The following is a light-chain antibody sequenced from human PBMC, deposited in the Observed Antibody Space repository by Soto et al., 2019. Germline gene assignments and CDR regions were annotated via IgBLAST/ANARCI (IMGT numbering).Light chain of an antibody. CDR3: QTWGTGIWV. CDR2: VNSDGSH. Sequence: QAVLTQSPSASASLGASVKLTCTLSSGHSSYAIAWHQQQPGKGPRHLMKVNSDGSHSKGDGIPDRFSGSSSGAERYLTISSLQSEDEADYYCQTWGTGIWVFGGGTKVTVL. J-gene: IGLJ3*02. V-gene: IGLV4-69*02. CDR1: SGHSSYA.